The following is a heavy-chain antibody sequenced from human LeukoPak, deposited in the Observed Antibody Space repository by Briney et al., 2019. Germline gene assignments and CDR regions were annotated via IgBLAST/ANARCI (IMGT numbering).Heavy chain of an antibody. V-gene: IGHV4-38-2*01. D-gene: IGHD3-10*01. CDR1: GYSLTNGYY. CDR2: VSPSGST. J-gene: IGHJ1*01. CDR3: ASYFGDWHCQR. Sequence: PSETLSLTCAVSGYSLTNGYYLGRIRQSPGKGLEWLGSVSPSGSTDSNPSLKSRLTISLDTSKNQISLMLSSVTAADTAVYYCASYFGDWHCQRRGGATLVTVSS.